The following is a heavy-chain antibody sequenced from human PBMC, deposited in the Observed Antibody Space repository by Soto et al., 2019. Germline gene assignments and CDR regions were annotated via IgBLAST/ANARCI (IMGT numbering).Heavy chain of an antibody. D-gene: IGHD6-19*01. Sequence: EVQLVESGGGLVQPGGSLKLSCAASGFTFRASAMHWVRQASGKGLEWVGRIRSKANSYATAYGASVKGRVTISRDDSKNTEYRQMNILKTEDTAVYYCTAISYSSGWYYWGQGTLVTVSS. CDR1: GFTFRASA. V-gene: IGHV3-73*01. CDR2: IRSKANSYAT. J-gene: IGHJ4*02. CDR3: TAISYSSGWYY.